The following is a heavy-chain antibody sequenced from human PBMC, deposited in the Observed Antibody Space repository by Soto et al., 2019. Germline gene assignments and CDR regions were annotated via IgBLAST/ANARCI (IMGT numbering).Heavy chain of an antibody. Sequence: PSETLSLTCTVSGGSISSGGYYWNWIRQHPGKGLEWIGSIYYSGSTYYNPSLKSRVTISVDTSKNQFSLKLSSVTAADTTVYYCARQEVTTFGYFDYWGQGTLVTVSS. J-gene: IGHJ4*02. CDR2: IYYSGST. D-gene: IGHD4-17*01. CDR1: GGSISSGGYY. CDR3: ARQEVTTFGYFDY. V-gene: IGHV4-39*01.